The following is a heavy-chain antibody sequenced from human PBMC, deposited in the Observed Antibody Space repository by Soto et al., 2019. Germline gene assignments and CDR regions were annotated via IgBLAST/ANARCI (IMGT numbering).Heavy chain of an antibody. CDR2: ISSSSSYI. Sequence: GGSLRLSCAASGFTFSSFSMNWVRQAPGKGLEWVSSISSSSSYIYYADSVKGRFTISRDNAKNSLYLQMNSLRAEDTAVYYCARDLSSSAHLYGMDVWGQGTTVTVSS. CDR3: ARDLSSSAHLYGMDV. D-gene: IGHD6-6*01. CDR1: GFTFSSFS. J-gene: IGHJ6*02. V-gene: IGHV3-21*01.